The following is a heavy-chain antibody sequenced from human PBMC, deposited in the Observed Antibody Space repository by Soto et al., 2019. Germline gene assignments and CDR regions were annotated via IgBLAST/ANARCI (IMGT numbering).Heavy chain of an antibody. V-gene: IGHV4-59*01. CDR2: IYYSGST. J-gene: IGHJ5*02. D-gene: IGHD3-16*01. CDR1: GCSISSYY. CDR3: AGGSWFDP. Sequence: PSETLSLTCTVSGCSISSYYLSWIRQPPGKGLEWIEYIYYSGSTNYNPSLKSRVTISVETSKNQFSLKLSSVTAADTAVYYCAGGSWFDPWGQGTLVTVSS.